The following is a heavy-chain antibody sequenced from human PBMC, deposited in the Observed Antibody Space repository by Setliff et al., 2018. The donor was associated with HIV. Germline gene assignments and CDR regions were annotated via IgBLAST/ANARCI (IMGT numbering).Heavy chain of an antibody. J-gene: IGHJ4*02. CDR2: ISSSGTTI. Sequence: PGGSLRLSCAASGFTFSNYEMNWVRQAPGKGLEWVSYISSSGTTICYADSVKGRFTISRDNAKNSLYLQMNSLRAEDTAVYYCARPNYYDSSGSFDYWGQGTLVTVSS. D-gene: IGHD3-22*01. V-gene: IGHV3-48*03. CDR3: ARPNYYDSSGSFDY. CDR1: GFTFSNYE.